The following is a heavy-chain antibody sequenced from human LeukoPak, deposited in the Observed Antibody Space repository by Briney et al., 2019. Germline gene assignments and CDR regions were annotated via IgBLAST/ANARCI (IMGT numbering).Heavy chain of an antibody. D-gene: IGHD4-17*01. CDR2: IIPILGIA. Sequence: EASVKVSCKASGYTFTGYYMHWVRQAPGQGLEWMGWIIPILGIANYAQKFQGRVTITADKSTSTAYMELSSLRSEDTAVYYCARDYGDLPGDYWGQGTLVTVSS. CDR1: GYTFTGYY. CDR3: ARDYGDLPGDY. V-gene: IGHV1-69*10. J-gene: IGHJ4*02.